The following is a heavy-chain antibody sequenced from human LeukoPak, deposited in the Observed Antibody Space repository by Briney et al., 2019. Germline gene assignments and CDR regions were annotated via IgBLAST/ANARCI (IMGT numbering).Heavy chain of an antibody. J-gene: IGHJ4*02. V-gene: IGHV4-34*01. CDR2: INHSGST. D-gene: IGHD3-3*01. CDR3: ARDRHDFWSGYYVDY. CDR1: GGSFSGYY. Sequence: SETLSLTCAVYGGSFSGYYWSWIRQPPGKGLEWIGEINHSGSTNYNPSLKSRVTISVDKSKNQFSLKLSSVTAADTAVYYCARDRHDFWSGYYVDYWGQGTLVTVSS.